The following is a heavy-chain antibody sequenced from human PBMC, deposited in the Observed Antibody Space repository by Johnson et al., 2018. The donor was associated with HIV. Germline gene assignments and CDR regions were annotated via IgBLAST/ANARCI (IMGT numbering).Heavy chain of an antibody. D-gene: IGHD2-8*01. V-gene: IGHV3-11*01. J-gene: IGHJ3*02. CDR3: ATATWSDDAFDI. Sequence: QVQLVESGGGLVKPGGSLRLSCAASGFTFSDYYMSWIRQAPGKGLEWVSYISSSGSTIYYADSVKGRFTISRDNARNSLYLQMNSLRAEDTALYYCATATWSDDAFDIWGQGTMVTVSS. CDR2: ISSSGSTI. CDR1: GFTFSDYY.